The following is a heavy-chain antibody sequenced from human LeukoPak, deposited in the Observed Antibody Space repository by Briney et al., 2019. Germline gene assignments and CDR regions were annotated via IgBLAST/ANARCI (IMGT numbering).Heavy chain of an antibody. CDR2: ISYDGSNK. CDR1: GFTFNSYA. Sequence: GGSLSLSCAASGFTFNSYAMHWVRQAPGKGLEWVAVISYDGSNKYYADSVKGRFTISRDNSKNTLYLQMNSLRAEDTAVYYCARDPTSSSGWPYYFDYWGQGTLVTVSS. CDR3: ARDPTSSSGWPYYFDY. D-gene: IGHD6-25*01. V-gene: IGHV3-30*04. J-gene: IGHJ4*02.